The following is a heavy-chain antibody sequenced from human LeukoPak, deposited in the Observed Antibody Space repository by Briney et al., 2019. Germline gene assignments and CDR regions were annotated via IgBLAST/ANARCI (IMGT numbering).Heavy chain of an antibody. D-gene: IGHD3-10*01. CDR1: GFTFSNYG. CDR3: ARFAAGGSYYYYMDV. CDR2: IRYDETNK. J-gene: IGHJ6*03. V-gene: IGHV3-30*02. Sequence: GGSLRLSCAASGFTFSNYGMHWVRQAPGKGLEWVAFIRYDETNKYYADSVKGRFTISRDNAKNSLYLQMNSLRADDTAVYYCARFAAGGSYYYYMDVWGKGTTVTVSS.